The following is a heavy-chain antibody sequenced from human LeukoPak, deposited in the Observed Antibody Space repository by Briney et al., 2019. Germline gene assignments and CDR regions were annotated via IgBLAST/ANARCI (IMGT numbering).Heavy chain of an antibody. CDR1: GGSISSYY. D-gene: IGHD1-26*01. Sequence: SETLSLTCSVSGGSISSYYWSWIRQPPGKGLEWIGYIYYSGSTNYNPSLKSRVTISVDTSKNQFSLKLSSVTAADTAVYYCARATSGSYYYYYRDVWGKGTTVTVSS. CDR2: IYYSGST. CDR3: ARATSGSYYYYYRDV. J-gene: IGHJ6*03. V-gene: IGHV4-59*01.